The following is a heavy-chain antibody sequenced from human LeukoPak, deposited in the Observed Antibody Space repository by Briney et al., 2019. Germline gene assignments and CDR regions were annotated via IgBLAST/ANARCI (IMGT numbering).Heavy chain of an antibody. D-gene: IGHD5-12*01. CDR2: IRYDGNDK. V-gene: IGHV3-30*02. CDR3: ARGPSGYHNT. J-gene: IGHJ4*02. Sequence: GGSLRLSCAASGFSFSSYGMHWVRQAPGKGLEWVAFIRYDGNDKYYADSVKGRFTISRDNSKNTLYLQMNSLRAEDTAVYYCARGPSGYHNTGGQGTLVTVSS. CDR1: GFSFSSYG.